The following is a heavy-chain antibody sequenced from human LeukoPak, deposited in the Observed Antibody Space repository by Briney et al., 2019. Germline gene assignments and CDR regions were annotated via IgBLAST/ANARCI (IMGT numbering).Heavy chain of an antibody. V-gene: IGHV3-21*01. CDR1: GFTFSSYS. J-gene: IGHJ4*02. D-gene: IGHD2-2*01. CDR3: ARGHIVVVPANIDY. CDR2: TSSSSSYI. Sequence: GGSLRLSCAASGFTFSSYSMNWVRQAPGKGLEWVSSTSSSSSYIYYADSVKGRFTISRDNAKNSLYLQMNSLRAEDTAVYYCARGHIVVVPANIDYWGQGTLVTVSS.